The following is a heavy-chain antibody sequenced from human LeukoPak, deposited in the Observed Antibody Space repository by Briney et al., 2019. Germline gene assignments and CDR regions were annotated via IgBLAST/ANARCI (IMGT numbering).Heavy chain of an antibody. CDR1: GFTFSSYA. Sequence: GGSLRLSCAASGFTFSSYAMSWVRQAPGKGLEWVSAISGSGGSTYYADSVKGRFSISRDNAKNSLYPQMNSLRAVDTAVYYCARDRSHTIVVVPAALDYWGQGTLVTVSS. CDR2: ISGSGGST. D-gene: IGHD2-2*01. J-gene: IGHJ4*02. V-gene: IGHV3-23*01. CDR3: ARDRSHTIVVVPAALDY.